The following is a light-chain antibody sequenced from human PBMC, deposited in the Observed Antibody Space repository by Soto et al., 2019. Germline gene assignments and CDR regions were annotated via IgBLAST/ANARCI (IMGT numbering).Light chain of an antibody. J-gene: IGLJ1*01. CDR1: ISDIGSHNY. Sequence: QSALTQPASVSGSPGESITVSCSGSISDIGSHNYVSWYRQYPGEAPKLLIYEVHYRPSGVSSRFSGSKSGNTASLIISGLQAEDEAYYYCFSHRGGDSHVFGTGTKAPS. CDR2: EVH. V-gene: IGLV2-14*01. CDR3: FSHRGGDSHV.